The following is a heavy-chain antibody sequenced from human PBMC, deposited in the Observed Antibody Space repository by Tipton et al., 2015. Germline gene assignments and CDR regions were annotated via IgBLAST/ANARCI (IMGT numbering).Heavy chain of an antibody. CDR1: GGFINNYY. V-gene: IGHV4-4*07. J-gene: IGHJ2*01. CDR3: ARVRYDSSGYQNWYFDL. D-gene: IGHD3-22*01. Sequence: LRLSCTVSGGFINNYYWSWIRQPAGKGLEWIGRIYTSGYTNYNPSLKSRLTMSVDTSKNQFSLNLSSVTAADTAVYYCARVRYDSSGYQNWYFDLWGRGTLVTVSS. CDR2: IYTSGYT.